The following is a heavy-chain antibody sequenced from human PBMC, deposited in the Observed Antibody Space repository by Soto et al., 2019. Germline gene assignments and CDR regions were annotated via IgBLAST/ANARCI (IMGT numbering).Heavy chain of an antibody. CDR2: IYYSGST. CDR1: GGSISSYY. V-gene: IGHV4-59*01. D-gene: IGHD3-22*01. J-gene: IGHJ6*02. Sequence: QVQLQESGPGLVKPSETLSLTCTVSGGSISSYYWSWIRQPPGKGLEWIGYIYYSGSTNYNPSLKSRVTISVDTSKNPFSLKLSSVTAADTAVYYCAREGYSSGYYYYYGMDVWGQGTTVTVSS. CDR3: AREGYSSGYYYYYGMDV.